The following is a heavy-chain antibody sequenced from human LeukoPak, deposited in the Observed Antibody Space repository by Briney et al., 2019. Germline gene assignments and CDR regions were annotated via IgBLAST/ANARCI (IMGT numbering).Heavy chain of an antibody. Sequence: PSETLSLTCTVSGGSISSYYWSWIRQPPGKGLEWIGYIYYSGSTNYNPSLKSRVTISVDTSKNQFSLKLSSVTAADMAVYYCARGARKDIVVVPAAILGAFDIWGQGTMVTVSS. V-gene: IGHV4-59*01. CDR1: GGSISSYY. J-gene: IGHJ3*02. CDR2: IYYSGST. D-gene: IGHD2-2*02. CDR3: ARGARKDIVVVPAAILGAFDI.